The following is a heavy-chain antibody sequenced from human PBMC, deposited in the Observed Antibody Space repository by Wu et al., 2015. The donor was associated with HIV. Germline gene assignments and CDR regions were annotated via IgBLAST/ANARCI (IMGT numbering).Heavy chain of an antibody. CDR2: MNPRNGYI. Sequence: QAQLVQSGPEAKRPGASVKVSCKASYILTSYPIGWVRQAPGQRLEWMGWMNPRNGYIKPAQRFQDRITMSTNNSAHTAYMELKNLTSDDTAIYFCARVQFDPKYYTYFDLWGQGTLVTVSS. J-gene: IGHJ5*01. V-gene: IGHV1-18*01. CDR3: ARVQFDPKYYTYFDL. D-gene: IGHD3-10*01. CDR1: YILTSYP.